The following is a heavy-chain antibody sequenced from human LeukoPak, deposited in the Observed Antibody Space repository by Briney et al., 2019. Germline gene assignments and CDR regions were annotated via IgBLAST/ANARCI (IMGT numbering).Heavy chain of an antibody. V-gene: IGHV3-53*01. CDR1: GFIVTNNY. J-gene: IGHJ4*02. Sequence: GGSLRLSCAASGFIVTNNYMSWVRQAPGKGLEWVSSIYGGETTEYAGSVKGRFTISRDTSRNTLYLQMNSLTTEDTAVYYCATLYGGQRADGYWGQGTLVTVSS. D-gene: IGHD2-15*01. CDR3: ATLYGGQRADGY. CDR2: IYGGETT.